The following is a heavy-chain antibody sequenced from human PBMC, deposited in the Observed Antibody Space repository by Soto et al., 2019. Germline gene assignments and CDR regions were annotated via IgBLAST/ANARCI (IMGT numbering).Heavy chain of an antibody. CDR1: GDSFTSYW. D-gene: IGHD6-19*01. J-gene: IGHJ6*02. CDR3: ARTELNAVAGLDYYYYYGMDV. CDR2: IYPGDSDT. V-gene: IGHV5-51*01. Sequence: PGESLKISCKGSGDSFTSYWIGWVRQMPGKGLEWMGIIYPGDSDTRYSPSFQGQVTISADKSISTAYLQWSSLKASDTAMYYCARTELNAVAGLDYYYYYGMDVWGQGTTVTVSS.